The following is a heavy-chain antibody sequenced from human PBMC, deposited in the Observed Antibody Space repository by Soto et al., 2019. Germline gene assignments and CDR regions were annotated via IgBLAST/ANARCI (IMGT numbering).Heavy chain of an antibody. CDR1: GFTVISNY. CDR2: IYSGGST. CDR3: ARDRRSSTSFPGYYYYYGMDV. D-gene: IGHD2-2*01. V-gene: IGHV3-53*01. J-gene: IGHJ6*02. Sequence: GWSLRLSCAASGFTVISNYMSWVRQSPWKGLEWVSVIYSGGSTYYADSVKGRFTISRDNSKNTLYLQMNSLRAEDTAVYYCARDRRSSTSFPGYYYYYGMDVWGQGPTVTVSS.